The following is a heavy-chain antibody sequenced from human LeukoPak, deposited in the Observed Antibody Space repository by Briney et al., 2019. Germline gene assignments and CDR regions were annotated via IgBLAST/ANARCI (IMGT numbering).Heavy chain of an antibody. Sequence: PGGSLRLSCAASGFTFSSYAMGWVRQAPGRGLEWVSAISGSGGSTYYADSVKGRFTISRDNSKNTLYLQMNSLRAEDTAVYYCAKDAKYSSSWYYFDYWGQGTLVTVSS. V-gene: IGHV3-23*01. J-gene: IGHJ4*02. CDR1: GFTFSSYA. D-gene: IGHD6-13*01. CDR2: ISGSGGST. CDR3: AKDAKYSSSWYYFDY.